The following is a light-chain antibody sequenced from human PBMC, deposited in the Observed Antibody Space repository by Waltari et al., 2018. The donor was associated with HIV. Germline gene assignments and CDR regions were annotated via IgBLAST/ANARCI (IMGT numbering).Light chain of an antibody. J-gene: IGLJ3*02. CDR2: DVS. CDR3: RSYTTIYTWV. CDR1: SCTIGKFYY. V-gene: IGLV2-14*01. Sequence: QPPLTQPASVLGPPGQPSPTSCTSTSCTIGKFYYFSWFHPPPTQAPKLIMFDVSARPSGVSTRFSGAKSGNTASLTISGLRPEDEADYYCRSYTTIYTWVFGGGTKLTVL.